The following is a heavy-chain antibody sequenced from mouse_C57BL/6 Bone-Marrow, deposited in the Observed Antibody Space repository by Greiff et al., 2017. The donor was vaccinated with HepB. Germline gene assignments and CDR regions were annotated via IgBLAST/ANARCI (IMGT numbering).Heavy chain of an antibody. D-gene: IGHD4-1*01. CDR2: IWSDGST. J-gene: IGHJ2*01. CDR1: GFSLTSYG. Sequence: VMLVESGPGLVAPSQSLSITCTVSGFSLTSYGVHWVRQPPGKGLEWLVVIWSDGSTTYNSALKSRLSISKDNSKSQVFLKMNSLQTDDTAMYYCARHNWDVTGYYFDYWGQGTTLTVSS. CDR3: ARHNWDVTGYYFDY. V-gene: IGHV2-6-1*01.